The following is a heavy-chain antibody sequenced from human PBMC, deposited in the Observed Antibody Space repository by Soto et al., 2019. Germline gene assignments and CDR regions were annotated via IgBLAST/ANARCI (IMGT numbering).Heavy chain of an antibody. V-gene: IGHV1-2*04. CDR1: GYTFTGYY. CDR3: ARSKDIVVVVAATPIGAFDI. J-gene: IGHJ3*02. D-gene: IGHD2-15*01. Sequence: ASVKVSCKASGYTFTGYYMHWVRQAPGQGLEWMGWINPNSGDTNYAQKFQGWVTMTRDTSISTAYMELSRLRSDDTAVYYCARSKDIVVVVAATPIGAFDIWGQRTMVTVSS. CDR2: INPNSGDT.